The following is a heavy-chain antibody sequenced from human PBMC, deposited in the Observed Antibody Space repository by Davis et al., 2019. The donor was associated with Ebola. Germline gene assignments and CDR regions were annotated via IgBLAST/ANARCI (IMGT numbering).Heavy chain of an antibody. D-gene: IGHD6-13*01. V-gene: IGHV3-33*06. Sequence: GGSLRLSCEASGFTFSRYGMHWVRQAPGKGLEWVAAIWYDGRDKYYTDSVKGRFTISRDNSKNTVYLQMNNLTAEDTAIYYCAKGGSSWQYYYDLDVWGQGTTVTVSS. J-gene: IGHJ6*02. CDR3: AKGGSSWQYYYDLDV. CDR2: IWYDGRDK. CDR1: GFTFSRYG.